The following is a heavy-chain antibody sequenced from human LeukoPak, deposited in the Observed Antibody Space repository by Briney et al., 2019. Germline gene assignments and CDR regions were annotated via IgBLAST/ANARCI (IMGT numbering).Heavy chain of an antibody. CDR1: GFSFSNYG. V-gene: IGHV3-30*03. CDR3: AGGLLGCSGGSCYPTDY. D-gene: IGHD2-15*01. Sequence: GGSLRLSCAASGFSFSNYGMHWVRQAPGKGLEWVAVISDDGNNKYYVDSVKGRFTVSRDNSKDTLFLQMNSLRAEDTAVYFCAGGLLGCSGGSCYPTDYWGQGTLVIVSS. J-gene: IGHJ4*02. CDR2: ISDDGNNK.